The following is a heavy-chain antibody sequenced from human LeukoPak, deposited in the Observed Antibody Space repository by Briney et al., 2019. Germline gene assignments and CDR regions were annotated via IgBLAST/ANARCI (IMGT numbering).Heavy chain of an antibody. CDR3: AGRIVGATIPPKAFDI. D-gene: IGHD1-26*01. Sequence: ASVKVSCXASGGTFSSYAISWVRQAPGQGLEWMGRIIPIFGTANYAQKFQGRVTITTDESTSTAYMELSSLRSEDTAVYYCAGRIVGATIPPKAFDIWGRGTMVTVSS. CDR2: IIPIFGTA. CDR1: GGTFSSYA. J-gene: IGHJ3*02. V-gene: IGHV1-69*05.